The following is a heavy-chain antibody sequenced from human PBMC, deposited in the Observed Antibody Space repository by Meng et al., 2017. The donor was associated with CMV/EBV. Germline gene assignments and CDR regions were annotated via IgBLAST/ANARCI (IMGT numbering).Heavy chain of an antibody. D-gene: IGHD6-19*01. CDR3: ARDRAGAAGSTGYYGMDV. Sequence: GESLKISCAASGFTFSDYYMSWIRQAPGKGLEWVSYISSSGSTIYYADSVKGRFTISRDNAKNSLYLQMNSLRAEDTAVYYCARDRAGAAGSTGYYGMDVWRQGTTVTVSS. CDR2: ISSSGSTI. CDR1: GFTFSDYY. V-gene: IGHV3-11*01. J-gene: IGHJ6*02.